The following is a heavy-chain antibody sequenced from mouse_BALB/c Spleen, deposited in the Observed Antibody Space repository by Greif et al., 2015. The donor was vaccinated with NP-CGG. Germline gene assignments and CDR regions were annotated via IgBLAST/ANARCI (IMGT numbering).Heavy chain of an antibody. CDR2: ILPGSGST. Sequence: VKLMESGAELMKPGASVKISCKATGYTFSSYWIEWVKQRPGHGLEWIGEILPGSGSTNYNEKFRGKATFTADTSSNPAYRQLISLTSEDSTVYYWANYRPIFPYAMDYWGQGTSVTVSS. CDR3: ANYRPIFPYAMDY. V-gene: IGHV1-9*01. CDR1: GYTFSSYW. J-gene: IGHJ4*01. D-gene: IGHD2-14*01.